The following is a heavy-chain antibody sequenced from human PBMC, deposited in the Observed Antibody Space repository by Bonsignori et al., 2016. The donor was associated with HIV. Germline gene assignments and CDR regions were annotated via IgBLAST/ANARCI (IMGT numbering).Heavy chain of an antibody. CDR2: TNQDGSET. V-gene: IGHV3-7*05. CDR3: ARGGSDSSWYWIF. J-gene: IGHJ4*02. Sequence: ELQLLESGGGLVQPGGSLRLSCDASGFSFVNYWMTWVHQAPGKELEWVANTNQDGSETYYVDSVKGRFTISRDNARKSLFLQMNSLRGEDTAVYYCARGGSDSSWYWIFWGQGT. CDR1: GFSFVNYW. D-gene: IGHD6-13*01.